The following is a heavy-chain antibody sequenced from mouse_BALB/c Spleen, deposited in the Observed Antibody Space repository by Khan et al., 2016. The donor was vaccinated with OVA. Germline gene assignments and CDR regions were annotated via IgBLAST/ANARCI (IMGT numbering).Heavy chain of an antibody. Sequence: QVQLKESGAELMKPGASVKISCKATGYTFSSYWIEWVKQRPGHGLEWIGDILPGSVSTNYNEKFQGKATFTADTSSNTAYMQLSSLTSDDSAVYYWVRGGDGGFAYWGQGALVTVAA. V-gene: IGHV1-9*01. D-gene: IGHD2-13*01. CDR3: VRGGDGGFAY. CDR2: ILPGSVST. J-gene: IGHJ3*01. CDR1: GYTFSSYW.